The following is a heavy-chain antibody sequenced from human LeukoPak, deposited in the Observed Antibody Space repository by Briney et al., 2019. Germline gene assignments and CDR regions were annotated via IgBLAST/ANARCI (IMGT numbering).Heavy chain of an antibody. CDR3: AKPLDTAMVKWVGY. CDR2: ISGSGGST. V-gene: IGHV3-23*01. J-gene: IGHJ4*02. CDR1: GFTFSSYA. D-gene: IGHD5-18*01. Sequence: GGSLRLSCAASGFTFSSYAMSWVRQAPGKGLEWVSAISGSGGSTYYADSVKGRFTISRDNSKNTLYLQMNSLRAEDTAVYYCAKPLDTAMVKWVGYWGQGTLVTVSP.